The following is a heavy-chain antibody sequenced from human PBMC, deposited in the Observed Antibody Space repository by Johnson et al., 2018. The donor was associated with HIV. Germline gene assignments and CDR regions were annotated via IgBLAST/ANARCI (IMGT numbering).Heavy chain of an antibody. CDR3: ARAGRQQLVLDAFDI. CDR1: GFTFSSYA. CDR2: ISYDGSNK. D-gene: IGHD6-13*01. V-gene: IGHV3-30*04. J-gene: IGHJ3*02. Sequence: QMQLVESGGGVVQPGRSLRLSCAASGFTFSSYAIHWVRQAPGKGLEWVAVISYDGSNKYYADSVKGRFTISRDNSKNTLYLQMNSLRAEDTAVYYCARAGRQQLVLDAFDIWGQGTMVTVSS.